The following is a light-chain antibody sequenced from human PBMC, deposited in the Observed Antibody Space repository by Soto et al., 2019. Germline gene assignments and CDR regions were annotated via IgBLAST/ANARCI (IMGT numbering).Light chain of an antibody. V-gene: IGKV1-5*01. J-gene: IGKJ1*01. CDR3: QQYNTYSRT. CDR2: DAS. Sequence: DIQMTQSPSTLSASVGDRVTITCRASQSISSWLAWYQQKPGKAPKVLIYDASSLGSGVPSRFSGSGSGTEFTLTISSLQPDDFATYYCQQYNTYSRTFGQGTKVDIK. CDR1: QSISSW.